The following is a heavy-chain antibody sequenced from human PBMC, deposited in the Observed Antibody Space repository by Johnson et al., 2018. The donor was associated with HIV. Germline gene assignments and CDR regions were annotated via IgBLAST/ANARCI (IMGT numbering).Heavy chain of an antibody. V-gene: IGHV3-20*04. CDR2: INWNGGST. Sequence: VQLVESGGGLVQPGGSLRLSCAASGFTVSSDYMTWVRQAPGKGLEWVSGINWNGGSTGYADSVKGRFTISRDNAKNSLYLQMNSLRAEDTAVYYCARVYARTPGAFDIWGQGTMVTVSS. D-gene: IGHD2-2*01. J-gene: IGHJ3*02. CDR1: GFTVSSDY. CDR3: ARVYARTPGAFDI.